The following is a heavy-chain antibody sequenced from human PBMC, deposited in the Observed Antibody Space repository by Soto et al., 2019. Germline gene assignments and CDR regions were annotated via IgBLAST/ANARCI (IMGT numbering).Heavy chain of an antibody. CDR1: GGSISSGDYY. CDR3: ARQVGATTYWFDP. Sequence: LCGGSISSGDYYWSWIHQPPGKGLEWIGYIYYSGSTYYNPSLKSRVTISVDTSKNQFSLKLSSVTAADTAVYYCARQVGATTYWFDPWGQGTLVTVSS. D-gene: IGHD1-26*01. J-gene: IGHJ5*02. V-gene: IGHV4-30-4*01. CDR2: IYYSGST.